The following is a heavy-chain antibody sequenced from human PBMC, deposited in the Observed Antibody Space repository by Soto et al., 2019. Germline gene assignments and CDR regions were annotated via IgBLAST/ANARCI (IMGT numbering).Heavy chain of an antibody. Sequence: QVQLVQSGAEVKKPGASVKVSCKASGYTFSGQGISWARQAPGQGLEWMGRISAYTGNTHYAQNFQGRFTMTTDTSTSTAYMELRSLRSDDTALYYCERGTVEKLYGYYFDYWGQGTLVTVSS. CDR3: ERGTVEKLYGYYFDY. V-gene: IGHV1-18*01. J-gene: IGHJ4*02. CDR2: ISAYTGNT. D-gene: IGHD3-16*02. CDR1: GYTFSGQG.